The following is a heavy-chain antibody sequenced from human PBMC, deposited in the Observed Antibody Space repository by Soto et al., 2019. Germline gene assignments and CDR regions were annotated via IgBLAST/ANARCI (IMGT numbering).Heavy chain of an antibody. Sequence: SETLSLTCTVSGGSISSYYWSWIRQPPGKGLEWIGYIYYSGSTNYNPSLKSRVTISVDTSKNQFSLKLSSVTAADTAVYYCARPAVAGNSGWFDPWGQGTLVTV. CDR2: IYYSGST. CDR1: GGSISSYY. D-gene: IGHD6-19*01. J-gene: IGHJ5*02. V-gene: IGHV4-59*01. CDR3: ARPAVAGNSGWFDP.